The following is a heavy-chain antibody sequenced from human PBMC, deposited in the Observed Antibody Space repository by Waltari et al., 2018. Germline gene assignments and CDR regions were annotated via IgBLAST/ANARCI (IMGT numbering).Heavy chain of an antibody. J-gene: IGHJ4*02. CDR2: IYTSGST. V-gene: IGHV4-61*09. CDR1: GGSISSGSYY. Sequence: QVQLQESGPGLVKPSQTLSLTCTVSGGSISSGSYYWSWIRQPAGKGLEWIGYIYTSGSTNYNPSLKSRVTISVGTSKNQFSLKLSSVTAADTAVYYCARALSDFLYYFDYWGQGTLVTVSS. D-gene: IGHD3-3*01. CDR3: ARALSDFLYYFDY.